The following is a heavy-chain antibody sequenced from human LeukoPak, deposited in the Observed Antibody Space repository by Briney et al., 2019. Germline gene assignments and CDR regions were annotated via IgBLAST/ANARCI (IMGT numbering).Heavy chain of an antibody. CDR3: ARTRYYDFWSGYYGPKHKDYVHYFDY. V-gene: IGHV4-34*01. CDR1: GGSFSGYY. D-gene: IGHD3-3*01. J-gene: IGHJ4*02. Sequence: PSETLSLTCAVYGGSFSGYYWSWIRQPPGKGLEWIGEINHSGSTNYNPSLKSRVTISVDTSKNQFSLKLSSVTAADTAVYYCARTRYYDFWSGYYGPKHKDYVHYFDYWGRGTLVTVSS. CDR2: INHSGST.